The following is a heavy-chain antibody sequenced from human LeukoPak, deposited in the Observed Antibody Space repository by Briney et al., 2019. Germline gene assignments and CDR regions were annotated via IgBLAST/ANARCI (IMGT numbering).Heavy chain of an antibody. Sequence: ASVKVSRKASGYTFTGYYMHWVRQAPGQGLEWMGWINPNSGGTKYAQKFQGRVSMTRDTSISAAYMGLSRLRFDDTAVYYCARSDTAMVIISGYWGQGTLVTVSS. CDR2: INPNSGGT. CDR3: ARSDTAMVIISGY. CDR1: GYTFTGYY. J-gene: IGHJ4*02. D-gene: IGHD5-18*01. V-gene: IGHV1-2*02.